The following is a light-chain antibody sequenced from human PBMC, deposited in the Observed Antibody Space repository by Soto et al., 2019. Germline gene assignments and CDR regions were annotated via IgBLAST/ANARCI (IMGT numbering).Light chain of an antibody. CDR1: NIERKT. V-gene: IGKV1-17*01. Sequence: PPSLSVAPGQTATISCEGINIERKTVHWYQQKPGKAPQRLIYTASFLQTGVPSRFSGSGSGTEFTLSISSLQPEDFATYFCLQHNHFPWTFGQGTKVDIK. CDR2: TAS. CDR3: LQHNHFPWT. J-gene: IGKJ1*01.